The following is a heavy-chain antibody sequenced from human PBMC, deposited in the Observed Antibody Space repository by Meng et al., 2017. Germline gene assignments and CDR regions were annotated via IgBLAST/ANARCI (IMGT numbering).Heavy chain of an antibody. CDR3: ARAPVQLYSSSWPDY. V-gene: IGHV3-30*07. CDR2: ISYDGSNK. Sequence: QVQLVESGVGLAKPGGYLRPSCAASGFTFSDYYMSWVRQAPGKGLEWVAVISYDGSNKYYADSVKGRFTISRDNSKNTLYLQMNSLRAEDTAVYYCARAPVQLYSSSWPDYWGQGTLVTVSS. D-gene: IGHD6-13*01. CDR1: GFTFSDYY. J-gene: IGHJ4*02.